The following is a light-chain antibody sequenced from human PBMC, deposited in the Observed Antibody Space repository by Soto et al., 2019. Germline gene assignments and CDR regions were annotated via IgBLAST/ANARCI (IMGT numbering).Light chain of an antibody. CDR2: GAS. V-gene: IGKV3-15*01. J-gene: IGKJ1*01. CDR1: QGVSSN. Sequence: EIVLTQSPATLSVSPGERATLSCRASQGVSSNLAWYQQKPGQGPRLLIYGASTRATGIPARFSGSGYGTEFTINISSLQPEDFALYYCQQYNNWPPRGTFGQGTKVEFK. CDR3: QQYNNWPPRGT.